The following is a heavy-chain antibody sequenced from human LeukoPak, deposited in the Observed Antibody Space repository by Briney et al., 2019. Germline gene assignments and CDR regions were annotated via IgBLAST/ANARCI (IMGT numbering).Heavy chain of an antibody. V-gene: IGHV4-59*01. CDR3: ARGALIVGATSFDY. J-gene: IGHJ4*02. CDR2: IYYSGGT. CDR1: GGSIISYY. Sequence: KLSETLSLTCTVSGGSIISYYWSWIRQPPGRGLEWIGYIYYSGGTNYNPSLKSRVTISVDTSRNQFSLKLSSVTAADTAVYYCARGALIVGATSFDYWGQGTLVTVSS. D-gene: IGHD1-26*01.